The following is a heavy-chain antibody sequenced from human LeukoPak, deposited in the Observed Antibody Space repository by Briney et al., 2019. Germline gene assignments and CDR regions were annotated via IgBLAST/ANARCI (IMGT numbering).Heavy chain of an antibody. D-gene: IGHD3-22*01. CDR3: AKDLDSTGSWPPEYFQH. Sequence: GGSLRLSCVASGFTFSSYAMSWVRQAPGKGLEWVSLISTSSRTHYADSMKGRFTISRDNSRNTLYLQINSLRAEDTAVYYCAKDLDSTGSWPPEYFQHWGQGSLVTVSS. V-gene: IGHV3-23*01. CDR2: ISTSSRT. CDR1: GFTFSSYA. J-gene: IGHJ1*01.